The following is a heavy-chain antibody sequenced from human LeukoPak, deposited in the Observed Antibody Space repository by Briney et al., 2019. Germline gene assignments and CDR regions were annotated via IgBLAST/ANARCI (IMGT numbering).Heavy chain of an antibody. V-gene: IGHV3-30*02. Sequence: GGSLRLSCAASGFTFSSYGMHWVRQAPGKGLEWVAFIRYDGSNKYYADSVKGRFTISRDNSKNTLYLQMNSLRAEDTAVYYCAKEYCSGGSCYSKRGYFDYWGQGTLVTVSS. CDR1: GFTFSSYG. D-gene: IGHD2-15*01. CDR2: IRYDGSNK. J-gene: IGHJ4*02. CDR3: AKEYCSGGSCYSKRGYFDY.